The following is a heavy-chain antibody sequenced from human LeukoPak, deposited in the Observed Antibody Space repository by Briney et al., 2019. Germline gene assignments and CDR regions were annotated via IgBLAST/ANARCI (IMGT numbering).Heavy chain of an antibody. CDR3: AREQWLVQSHFQH. CDR1: GFTFSSYA. V-gene: IGHV3-30*04. CDR2: ISYDGSNK. Sequence: GRSLRLSCAASGFTFSSYAMHWVRQAPGKGLEWVAVISYDGSNKYYADSVKGRFTISRDNSKNTLYLQMNSLRAEDTAVYYCAREQWLVQSHFQHWGPGNLGTVSS. D-gene: IGHD6-19*01. J-gene: IGHJ1*01.